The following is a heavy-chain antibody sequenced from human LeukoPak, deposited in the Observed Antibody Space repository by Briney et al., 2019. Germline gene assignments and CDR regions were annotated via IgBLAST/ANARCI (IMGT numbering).Heavy chain of an antibody. Sequence: GGSLRLSCAASGFTVSSNYMSWVRQAPGKGLEWVSVIYSGGSTYYADSVKGRFTISRDNSKNTLYLQMNSLRAEDTAVYYCARDLAFGSSWYYHWGQGTLVTVSS. V-gene: IGHV3-53*01. D-gene: IGHD6-13*01. J-gene: IGHJ5*02. CDR2: IYSGGST. CDR3: ARDLAFGSSWYYH. CDR1: GFTVSSNY.